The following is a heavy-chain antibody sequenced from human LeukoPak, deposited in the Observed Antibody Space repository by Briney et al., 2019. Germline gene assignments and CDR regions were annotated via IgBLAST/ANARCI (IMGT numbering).Heavy chain of an antibody. V-gene: IGHV4-34*01. Sequence: PSGTLSLTCAVYGGSFSGYYWSWIRQPPGKGLEWIGEINHSGSTNYNPSLKSRVTISVDTSKNQFSLKLSSVTAADTAVYYCARGRGDWLRCFDRTSPVKSNRYYFDYWGQGTLLTVSS. CDR1: GGSFSGYY. CDR3: ARGRGDWLRCFDRTSPVKSNRYYFDY. CDR2: INHSGST. J-gene: IGHJ4*02. D-gene: IGHD3-9*01.